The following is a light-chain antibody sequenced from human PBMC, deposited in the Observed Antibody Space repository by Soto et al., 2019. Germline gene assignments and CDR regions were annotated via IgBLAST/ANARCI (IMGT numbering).Light chain of an antibody. CDR3: RSYTRSRTVV. CDR1: NSDVGAYNY. Sequence: QSVLTQPASVSGSPGQSITISCTGTNSDVGAYNYVSWYQQHPDKVPKLIIHDVSNRPSGVSNRFSGSKSDKTASLTISGLQAEDEADYYCRSYTRSRTVVFGGGTKVTVL. V-gene: IGLV2-14*01. CDR2: DVS. J-gene: IGLJ2*01.